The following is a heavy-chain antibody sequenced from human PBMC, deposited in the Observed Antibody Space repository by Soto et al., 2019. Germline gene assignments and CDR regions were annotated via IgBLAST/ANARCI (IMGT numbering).Heavy chain of an antibody. V-gene: IGHV3-23*01. CDR2: IGGSDDDT. Sequence: GGSLRLSCAASGFTFDYFAMSWVRQAPGKGLEWVSGIGGSDDDTHYADSVKGRFTISRDNSKNTLFLQLGSLRVEDTAVYYCAKDRVNHNSVWDPFDIWGQGTVVTVSS. J-gene: IGHJ3*02. CDR3: AKDRVNHNSVWDPFDI. D-gene: IGHD1-20*01. CDR1: GFTFDYFA.